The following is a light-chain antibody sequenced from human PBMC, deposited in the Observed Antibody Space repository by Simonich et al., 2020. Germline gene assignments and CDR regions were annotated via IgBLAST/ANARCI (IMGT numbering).Light chain of an antibody. CDR2: DAS. V-gene: IGKV3D-20*01. CDR1: QSVSSIY. J-gene: IGKJ1*01. CDR3: QQYGSSPGT. Sequence: EIVLTQSPGTLSLSPGERATLSCRASQSVSSIYLAWYQQKPGLAPRLLIYDASSRATGIPDRFSGSGSGTDFTLTISRLEPEDFAVYYCQQYGSSPGTFGQGTKVEIK.